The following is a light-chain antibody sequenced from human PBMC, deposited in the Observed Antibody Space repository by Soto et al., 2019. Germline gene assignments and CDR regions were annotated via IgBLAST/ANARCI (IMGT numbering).Light chain of an antibody. CDR3: CSYAGSPYV. V-gene: IGLV2-11*01. J-gene: IGLJ1*01. Sequence: QSALTQPRSVSGPPGQSVTISCTGTSSDVGGYDYVSWYQLRPDKAPKLMIYDVNERPSGVPDRFSGSKSGNTASLTISGLQAEDEADYYCCSYAGSPYVFGTGTKVTVL. CDR2: DVN. CDR1: SSDVGGYDY.